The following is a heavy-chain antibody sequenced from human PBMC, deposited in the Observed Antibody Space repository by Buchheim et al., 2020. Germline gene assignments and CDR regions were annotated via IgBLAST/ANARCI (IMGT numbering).Heavy chain of an antibody. D-gene: IGHD3-10*01. J-gene: IGHJ6*02. CDR1: GYSFPNFW. V-gene: IGHV5-51*01. Sequence: EVQLVQSGAEVKKPGDSLKISFKASGYSFPNFWIGWVRQMPGKGLEWMGIIYLTDSETKYSPSFQGQVTISADKSTSTAYLQWSRLKASDTAMYYCARQNYGSGSYSIYGMDVWGQGTT. CDR2: IYLTDSET. CDR3: ARQNYGSGSYSIYGMDV.